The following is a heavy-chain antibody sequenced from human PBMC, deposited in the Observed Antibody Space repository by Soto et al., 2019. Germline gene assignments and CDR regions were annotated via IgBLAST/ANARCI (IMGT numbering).Heavy chain of an antibody. J-gene: IGHJ5*02. D-gene: IGHD4-17*01. CDR1: GLTFSSYC. Sequence: GGSPRLSCSASGLTFSSYCMHWVRQAPGKGLVWVSRINSDGSSTSYADSVKGRFTISRDNAKNTLYLQMNSLRAEDTAVYYCAKGYGDYYNWFDPWGQGTLVTVSS. CDR3: AKGYGDYYNWFDP. CDR2: INSDGSST. V-gene: IGHV3-74*01.